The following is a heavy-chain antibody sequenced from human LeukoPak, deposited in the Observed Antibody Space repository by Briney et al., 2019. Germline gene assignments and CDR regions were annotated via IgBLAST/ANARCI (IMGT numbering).Heavy chain of an antibody. CDR3: ARARNGTLKY. CDR1: GFTFSHYA. V-gene: IGHV3-30*01. J-gene: IGHJ4*02. CDR2: ISYDGNHK. Sequence: QAGGSLRLSCAASGFTFSHYAMHGVRQAPGKGLEWVAVISYDGNHKYYADSVKGRFTISRDNSKNTLYVQMNSLRAEDTAVYYCARARNGTLKYWGQGTLVTVCS. D-gene: IGHD1-26*01.